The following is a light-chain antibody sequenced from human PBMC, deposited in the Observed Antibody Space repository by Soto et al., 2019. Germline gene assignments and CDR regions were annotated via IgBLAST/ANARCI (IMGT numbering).Light chain of an antibody. V-gene: IGKV1-5*01. J-gene: IGKJ1*01. Sequence: DIQMTHSPSALSASVVCRVTITCRASQSVGTWVAWYQQKPGKAPKLLIYGASNLESGVPSRFSGSGSGTEFTLTIITLQPDDFATYFCQHYRRNTWSFGPGTKVDI. CDR3: QHYRRNTWS. CDR1: QSVGTW. CDR2: GAS.